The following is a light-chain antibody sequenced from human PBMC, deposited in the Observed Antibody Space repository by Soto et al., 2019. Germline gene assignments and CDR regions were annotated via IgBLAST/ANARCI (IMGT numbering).Light chain of an antibody. CDR1: QSIYEK. Sequence: EIVMTQSPATLSVSPGERVSLSCRASQSIYEKLAWYQQKPGQTPRLLIYDASTRATGISGSFSGSGSGTEFTLTISSLQSEDFAVYYCQQYNRWPLTCGGGTKVDIK. V-gene: IGKV3-15*01. CDR2: DAS. CDR3: QQYNRWPLT. J-gene: IGKJ4*01.